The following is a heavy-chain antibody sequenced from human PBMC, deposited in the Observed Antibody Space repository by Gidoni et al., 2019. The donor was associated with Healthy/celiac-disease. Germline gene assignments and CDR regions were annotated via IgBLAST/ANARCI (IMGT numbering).Heavy chain of an antibody. CDR1: GGSFSGYY. CDR2: IDHSRST. CDR3: ALTGTTEWFYYYYGMDV. Sequence: QVQLQQWGAGLLQPSETLSLTCAVYGGSFSGYYWSWIRQPPGKGLEWLGGIDHSRSTSYNPSLKSRVPISVDTSKDPFSLKLSSVTAADTAVYYCALTGTTEWFYYYYGMDVWGQGTTVTVSS. V-gene: IGHV4-34*01. J-gene: IGHJ6*02. D-gene: IGHD1-7*01.